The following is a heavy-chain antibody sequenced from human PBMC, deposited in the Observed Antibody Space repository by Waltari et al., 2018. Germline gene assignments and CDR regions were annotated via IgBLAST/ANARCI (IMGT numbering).Heavy chain of an antibody. CDR2: IIPSFVTA. D-gene: IGHD5-18*01. Sequence: QVQLVQSGAEVKKPGSSVKVSCKASGGTFSSYAISWVREDTGQGLEWMGGIIPSFVTANYAQKFQGRVTITADESTSTAYMELSSLRSEDTAVYYCARVRASYSYGLQDYFDYWGQGTLVTVSS. CDR3: ARVRASYSYGLQDYFDY. CDR1: GGTFSSYA. V-gene: IGHV1-69*01. J-gene: IGHJ4*02.